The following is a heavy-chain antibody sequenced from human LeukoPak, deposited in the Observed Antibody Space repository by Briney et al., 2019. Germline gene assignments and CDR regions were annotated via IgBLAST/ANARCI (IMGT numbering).Heavy chain of an antibody. CDR1: GGSISSGHYY. J-gene: IGHJ3*02. CDR3: ARDQYGGSLDAFDI. V-gene: IGHV4-39*07. Sequence: SETLSLTCTVSGGSISSGHYYWGWIRQPPGKGLEWIGSVHSSGNTYYYPSLKSQVTISVDTSKNQFSLKLSSVTAAGTAVYYCARDQYGGSLDAFDIWGQGTMVTVSS. CDR2: VHSSGNT. D-gene: IGHD4-23*01.